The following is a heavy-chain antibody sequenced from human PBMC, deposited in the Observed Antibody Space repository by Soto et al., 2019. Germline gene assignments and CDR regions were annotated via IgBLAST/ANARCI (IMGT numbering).Heavy chain of an antibody. CDR1: GGSISSGGYY. Sequence: VQLQELGPGLVKPSQTLSLPCTVSGGSISSGGYYWSWLRPHPGKGLEWIGYIYYSGSTYYTPSRKGRVTIPVDTPKNQCSLKLSAVTAADTAVYYCARDLVHMTTVKRSSDYYYYGMEVWGQGTTVTGSS. D-gene: IGHD4-17*01. J-gene: IGHJ6*02. CDR2: IYYSGST. CDR3: ARDLVHMTTVKRSSDYYYYGMEV. V-gene: IGHV4-31*03.